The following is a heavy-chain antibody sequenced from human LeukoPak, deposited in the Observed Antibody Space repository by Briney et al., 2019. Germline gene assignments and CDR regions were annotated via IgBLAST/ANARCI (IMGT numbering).Heavy chain of an antibody. J-gene: IGHJ4*02. CDR1: GYTLTELS. CDR2: FDPEDGET. V-gene: IGHV1-24*01. Sequence: GASVKVSCKVSGYTLTELSTHWVRQAPGKGLEWMGGFDPEDGETIYAQKFQGRVTMTEDTSTDTAYMELSSLRSEDTAVYYCATDKITMVRGVSFDYWGQGTLVTVSS. CDR3: ATDKITMVRGVSFDY. D-gene: IGHD3-10*01.